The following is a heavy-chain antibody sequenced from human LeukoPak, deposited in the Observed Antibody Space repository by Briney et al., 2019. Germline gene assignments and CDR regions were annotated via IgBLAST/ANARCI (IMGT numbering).Heavy chain of an antibody. CDR1: GFTFSSYG. J-gene: IGHJ4*02. Sequence: GGSLRLSCAASGFTFSSYGMHWVRQAPGKGLEWVAVISYDGSNKYYADSVKGRFTISRDNSKNTLYLQVNSLRAEDTAVYYCAKGGKWDVTPFDYWGQGTLVTVSS. CDR3: AKGGKWDVTPFDY. D-gene: IGHD1-26*01. V-gene: IGHV3-30*18. CDR2: ISYDGSNK.